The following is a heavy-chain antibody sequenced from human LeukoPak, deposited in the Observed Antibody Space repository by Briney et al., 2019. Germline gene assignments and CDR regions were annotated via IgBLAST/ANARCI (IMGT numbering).Heavy chain of an antibody. CDR2: IREDGSEK. CDR1: GFTFSAYW. CDR3: ARDMAGIAVAGYYFDY. J-gene: IGHJ4*02. D-gene: IGHD6-19*01. V-gene: IGHV3-7*01. Sequence: GGSLRLSCAGSGFTFSAYWMSWVRQAPGKGLEWVATIREDGSEKYYVDSVKGRFTVSRDNAKNSLYLQMNSLRAEDTAVYYCARDMAGIAVAGYYFDYWGQGTLVTVSS.